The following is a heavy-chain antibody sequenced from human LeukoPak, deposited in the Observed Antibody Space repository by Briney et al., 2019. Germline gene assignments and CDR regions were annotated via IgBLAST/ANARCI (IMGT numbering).Heavy chain of an antibody. D-gene: IGHD3-22*01. CDR2: IIPILGIA. J-gene: IGHJ4*02. Sequence: SVKVSCMASGGTFSSYTISWVRQAPGQGLEWMGRIIPILGIANYAQKFQGRVTITADKSTSTAYMELSSLRSEDTAVYYCASTYYYDSSGYYRYDYWGQGTLVTVSS. CDR3: ASTYYYDSSGYYRYDY. V-gene: IGHV1-69*02. CDR1: GGTFSSYT.